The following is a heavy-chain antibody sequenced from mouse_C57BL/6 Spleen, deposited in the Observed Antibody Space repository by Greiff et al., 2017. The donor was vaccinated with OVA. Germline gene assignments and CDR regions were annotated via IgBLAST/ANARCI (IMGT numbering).Heavy chain of an antibody. D-gene: IGHD2-5*01. CDR1: GYTFTSYW. CDR2: IDPSDSET. J-gene: IGHJ3*01. CDR3: ARSVSYYSNYDFAY. Sequence: VQLQQPGAELVRPGSSVKLSCKASGYTFTSYWMHWVKQRPIQGLEWIGNIDPSDSETHYNQKFKDKATLTVDKSSSTAYMQLSSLTSEDSAVYYCARSVSYYSNYDFAYWGQGTLVTVSA. V-gene: IGHV1-52*01.